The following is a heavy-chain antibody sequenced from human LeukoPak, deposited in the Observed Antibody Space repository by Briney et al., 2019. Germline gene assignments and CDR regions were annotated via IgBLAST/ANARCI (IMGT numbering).Heavy chain of an antibody. J-gene: IGHJ6*03. V-gene: IGHV3-30*02. CDR1: GLTFSSYG. CDR2: IRYDGSNK. Sequence: PGGSLRLSCAASGLTFSSYGMHWVRQAPGKGLEWVAFIRYDGSNKYYADSVKGRFTISRDNSKNTLYLQMNSLRAEDTAVYYCAKEPVPFIAALYYYYYMDVWGKGTTVTVSS. D-gene: IGHD6-13*01. CDR3: AKEPVPFIAALYYYYYMDV.